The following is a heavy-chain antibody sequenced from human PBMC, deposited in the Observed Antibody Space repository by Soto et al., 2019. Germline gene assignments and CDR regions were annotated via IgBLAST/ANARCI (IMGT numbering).Heavy chain of an antibody. V-gene: IGHV3-30-3*01. J-gene: IGHJ4*02. Sequence: PGGSLRLSCAASGFTFSSYAMHWVRQAPGKGLEWVAVISYDGSNKYYADSVKGRFTISRDNARNTLYLQMSSLRAEDTAVYYCARGGEVGAGQYYLDDSWGQGTLVTVSS. CDR1: GFTFSSYA. CDR2: ISYDGSNK. D-gene: IGHD2-21*01. CDR3: ARGGEVGAGQYYLDDS.